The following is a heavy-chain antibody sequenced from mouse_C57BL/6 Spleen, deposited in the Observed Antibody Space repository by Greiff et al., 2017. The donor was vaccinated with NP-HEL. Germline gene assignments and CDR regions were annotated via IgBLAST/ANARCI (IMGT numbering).Heavy chain of an antibody. J-gene: IGHJ4*01. Sequence: QVQLQQPGAELVKPGASVKMSCKASGYTFTSYWITWVKQRPGQGLEWIGDIYPGSGSTNYNEKFKSKATLTVDTSSSTAYMQLSSLTSEDSAVYYCARERGYYYGSHYYAMDYWGQGTSVTVSS. V-gene: IGHV1-55*01. CDR1: GYTFTSYW. CDR2: IYPGSGST. D-gene: IGHD1-1*01. CDR3: ARERGYYYGSHYYAMDY.